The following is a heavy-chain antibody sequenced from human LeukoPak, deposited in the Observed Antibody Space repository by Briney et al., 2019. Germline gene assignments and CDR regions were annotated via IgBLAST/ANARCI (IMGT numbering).Heavy chain of an antibody. V-gene: IGHV4-59*08. J-gene: IGHJ6*02. CDR2: IYYSGST. D-gene: IGHD5-18*01. Sequence: SETLSLTCTVSGDSIRSYYWNWIRQPPGKGLEWIGYIYYSGSTNYNPSLKSRVTISVDTSKNQFSLKLSSVTAADTAVYYCARLGSYGYGYYYGMDVWGQGTTVTVSS. CDR3: ARLGSYGYGYYYGMDV. CDR1: GDSIRSYY.